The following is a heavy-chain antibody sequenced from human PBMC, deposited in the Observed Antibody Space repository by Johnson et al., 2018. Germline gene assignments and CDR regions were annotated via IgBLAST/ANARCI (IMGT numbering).Heavy chain of an antibody. J-gene: IGHJ6*02. V-gene: IGHV4-59*11. Sequence: QVQLQESGPGLVKPSETLSLTCSVSGGSISSHSWNWIRQPPGKGLEWIGHISNSGNTNYNPSLQSRVTMSLDPSKNQFSLKLSSVPAADTAVYYCAREDSNHDYSYNGIDFWGQGTTVTVSS. D-gene: IGHD4-11*01. CDR2: ISNSGNT. CDR3: AREDSNHDYSYNGIDF. CDR1: GGSISSHS.